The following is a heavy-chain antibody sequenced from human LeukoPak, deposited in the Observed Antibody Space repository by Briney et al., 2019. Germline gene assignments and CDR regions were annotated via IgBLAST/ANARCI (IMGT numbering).Heavy chain of an antibody. CDR3: ARDLYVDIVAPSGMDV. CDR2: IYSGGTT. Sequence: PGGSLRLSCAASGFTVSSNSMSWVRQAPGKGLEWVSVIYSGGTTYYPDSVKGRFTISKDNSKNTLYLQMNSLRAEDTAVYYCARDLYVDIVAPSGMDVWGQGTTVTVSS. V-gene: IGHV3-66*01. CDR1: GFTVSSNS. D-gene: IGHD5-12*01. J-gene: IGHJ6*02.